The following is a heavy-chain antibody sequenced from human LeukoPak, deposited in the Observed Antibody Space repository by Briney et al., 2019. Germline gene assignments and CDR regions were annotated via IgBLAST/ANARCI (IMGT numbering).Heavy chain of an antibody. CDR1: GYSISSGYY. Sequence: SETLSLTCAVSGYSISSGYYWGWIRQPPGKGLEWIGSIYHSGSTYYNPSLKSRVTISVDTSKNQFSLKLSSVTAADTAVYYCARPAGYFGPDAFDFWGQGTMVTVSS. CDR3: ARPAGYFGPDAFDF. V-gene: IGHV4-38-2*01. CDR2: IYHSGST. J-gene: IGHJ3*01. D-gene: IGHD2/OR15-2a*01.